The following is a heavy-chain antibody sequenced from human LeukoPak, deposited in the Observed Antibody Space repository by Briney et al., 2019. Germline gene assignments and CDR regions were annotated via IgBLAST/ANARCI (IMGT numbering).Heavy chain of an antibody. V-gene: IGHV3-23*01. J-gene: IGHJ4*02. CDR2: ISGSGGST. D-gene: IGHD5-12*01. CDR3: ARDGGYDFGQKFDY. CDR1: GFTFSSYA. Sequence: PGGSLRLSCAASGFTFSSYAMSWVRQAPGKGLEWVSAISGSGGSTYYADSVKGRFTISRDNSKNTLYLQMNSLRAEDTAVYYCARDGGYDFGQKFDYWGQGTLVTVSS.